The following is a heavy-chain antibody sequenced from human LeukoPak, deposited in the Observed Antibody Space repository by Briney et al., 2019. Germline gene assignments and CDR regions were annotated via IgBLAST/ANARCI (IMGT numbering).Heavy chain of an antibody. CDR3: ARDRGNYYDSSGYYGPFDY. V-gene: IGHV1-46*01. CDR2: ISPSGGST. D-gene: IGHD3-22*01. CDR1: GYTFTSNY. J-gene: IGHJ4*02. Sequence: ASVKVSCKAFGYTFTSNYMHWVRQAPGQGPEWMGVISPSGGSTTYAQKFQGRVTITRNTSISTAYMELSSLRSEDTAVYYCARDRGNYYDSSGYYGPFDYWGQGTLVTVSS.